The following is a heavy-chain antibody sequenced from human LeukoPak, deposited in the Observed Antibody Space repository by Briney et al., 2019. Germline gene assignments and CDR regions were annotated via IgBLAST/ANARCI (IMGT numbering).Heavy chain of an antibody. V-gene: IGHV1-18*01. CDR3: ARGTIDYYYYMDV. CDR1: VYTFTIYG. J-gene: IGHJ6*03. D-gene: IGHD1-7*01. Sequence: ASATVSCKSSVYTFTIYGISWVRQAPGQGLEWMGWISANNGDTNYAQKLQGRVTMTTDTSTSTAYMEVRSLRSDYSAVYYCARGTIDYYYYMDVWGNGTTVTVSS. CDR2: ISANNGDT.